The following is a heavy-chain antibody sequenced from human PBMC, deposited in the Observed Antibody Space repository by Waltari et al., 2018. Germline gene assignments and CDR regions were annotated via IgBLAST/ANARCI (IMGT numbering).Heavy chain of an antibody. CDR1: GYICTESA. CDR2: INTNTGNP. V-gene: IGHV7-4-1*02. J-gene: IGHJ5*02. Sequence: QVQLVQSGSELTKPGASVKVSCQASGYICTESAINWVRQAPGQGLELMGWINTNTGNPTYVQGFSGRFVFSLDTSVSTAYLQINSLKAEDTAVYYCTREVVPAATIVVNWFDPWGQGTLVTVSS. CDR3: TREVVPAATIVVNWFDP. D-gene: IGHD2-2*01.